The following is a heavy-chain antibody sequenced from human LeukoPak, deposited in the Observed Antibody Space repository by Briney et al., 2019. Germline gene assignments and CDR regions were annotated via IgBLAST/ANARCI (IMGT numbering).Heavy chain of an antibody. CDR2: MSGRRGNT. CDR1: GFTFSSYG. J-gene: IGHJ4*02. D-gene: IGHD4-17*01. V-gene: IGHV3-23*01. Sequence: GGTLRLSCAASGFTFSSYGMTWVRQAPGRGLEWVSSMSGRRGNTYYADSVKGRFTISRDNSKNTLYLQMNSLRAEDTAVYHCAVRSGDLPYYFDYWGQGTLVTVSS. CDR3: AVRSGDLPYYFDY.